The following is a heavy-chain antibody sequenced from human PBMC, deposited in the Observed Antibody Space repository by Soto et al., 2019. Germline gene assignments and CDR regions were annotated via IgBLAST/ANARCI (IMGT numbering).Heavy chain of an antibody. CDR1: GGSISSSSYY. D-gene: IGHD3-16*01. CDR3: ASGEHYVWGSYPGY. V-gene: IGHV4-39*01. Sequence: KTSETLSLTCTVSGGSISSSSYYWGWIRQPPGKGLEWIGSIYYSGSTYYNPSLKSRVTISVDTSKNQFSLKLSSVTAADTAVYYCASGEHYVWGSYPGYWGQGNLVTVSS. J-gene: IGHJ4*02. CDR2: IYYSGST.